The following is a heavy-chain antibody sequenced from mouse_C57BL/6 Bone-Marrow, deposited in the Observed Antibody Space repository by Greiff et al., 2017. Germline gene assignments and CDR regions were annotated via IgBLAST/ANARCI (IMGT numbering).Heavy chain of an antibody. Sequence: ESGPGLAKPSQTLSLTCSVTGYSITSDYWNWIRKFPGNKLEYMGYISYSGSTYYNPSLKSRISITRDTSKNQYYLQLNSVTTEDTATYYCARSPLHYYGSTFYAMDYWGQGTSVTVSS. V-gene: IGHV3-8*01. CDR2: ISYSGST. D-gene: IGHD1-1*01. CDR3: ARSPLHYYGSTFYAMDY. J-gene: IGHJ4*01. CDR1: GYSITSDY.